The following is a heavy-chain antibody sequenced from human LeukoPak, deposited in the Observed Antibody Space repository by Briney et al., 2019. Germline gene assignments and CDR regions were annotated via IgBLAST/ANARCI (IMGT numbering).Heavy chain of an antibody. J-gene: IGHJ3*02. V-gene: IGHV5-51*01. CDR3: ARLDILTSYDAFDI. CDR2: IYTGESDT. Sequence: GGALQISCKGSGSLFTSYWIGGGRQLPGKGLEWMGIIYTGESDTRYSPSFQGQVTISADKSISTAYLQWSSLKASDTAMYYCARLDILTSYDAFDIWGQGTMVTVSS. CDR1: GSLFTSYW. D-gene: IGHD3-9*01.